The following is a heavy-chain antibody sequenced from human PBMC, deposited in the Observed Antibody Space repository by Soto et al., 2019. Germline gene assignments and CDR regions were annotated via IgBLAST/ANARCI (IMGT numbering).Heavy chain of an antibody. CDR3: ARGIFGGVIVGEEYYYYMDV. J-gene: IGHJ6*03. CDR1: GGSISSYY. Sequence: SETLSLTCTVSGGSISSYYWSWIRQPPWKGLEWIGYIYYSGSTNYNPSLKSRVTISVDTSKNQFSLKLSSVTAADTAVYYCARGIFGGVIVGEEYYYYMDVWGKGTTVTVSS. V-gene: IGHV4-59*01. D-gene: IGHD3-16*02. CDR2: IYYSGST.